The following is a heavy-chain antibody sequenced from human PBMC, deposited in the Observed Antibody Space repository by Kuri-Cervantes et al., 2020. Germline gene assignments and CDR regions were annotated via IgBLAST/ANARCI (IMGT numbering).Heavy chain of an antibody. CDR2: IRSKANSYAT. V-gene: IGHV3-73*01. CDR1: GFTFRGFA. J-gene: IGHJ6*02. CDR3: TRPDYDFWSGYRAPYYGMDV. Sequence: GQSLKISCAASGFTFRGFAMHWVRQASGKGLEWVGRIRSKANSYATAYAASVKGRFTISRDDSKNTAYLQMNSLKTEDTAVYYCTRPDYDFWSGYRAPYYGMDVWGQGTTVTVSS. D-gene: IGHD3-3*01.